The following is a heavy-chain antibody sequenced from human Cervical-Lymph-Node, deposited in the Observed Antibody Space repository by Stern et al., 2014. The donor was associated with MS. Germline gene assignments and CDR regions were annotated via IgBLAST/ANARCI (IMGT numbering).Heavy chain of an antibody. V-gene: IGHV4-61*01. CDR3: ARQSSGGYR. Sequence: QVQLQESGPGLVKPSETLSLTCTVSGGSVSSGNYFWSWIRQPPGKGLEWIGYISYSGSTSYNPSLKSRVTISVDTSKNQFSLKLTSVTAADTAVYYCARQSSGGYRWGQGTLVTVSS. D-gene: IGHD5-12*01. CDR2: ISYSGST. CDR1: GGSVSSGNYF. J-gene: IGHJ4*02.